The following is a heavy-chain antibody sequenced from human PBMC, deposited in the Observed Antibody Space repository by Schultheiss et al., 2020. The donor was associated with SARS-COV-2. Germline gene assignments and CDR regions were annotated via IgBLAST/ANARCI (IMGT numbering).Heavy chain of an antibody. J-gene: IGHJ4*01. CDR3: ARYAVYYDWSGLYF. CDR1: GDSISSRGYY. Sequence: SETLSLTCTIYGDSISSRGYYWGWIRQRPGKGLEWIGSMYYSGSTYYNPSLQSRVTMSVDTSKNQFFLRLRSVTAADTAVYYCARYAVYYDWSGLYFWGQGTLVTVSS. CDR2: MYYSGST. V-gene: IGHV4-39*07. D-gene: IGHD3-22*01.